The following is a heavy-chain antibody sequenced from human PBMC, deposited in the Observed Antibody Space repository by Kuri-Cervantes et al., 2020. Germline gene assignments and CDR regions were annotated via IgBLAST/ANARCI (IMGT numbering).Heavy chain of an antibody. CDR1: GFTVSSNY. J-gene: IGHJ6*02. CDR3: AKDISTYYYDSSGYGWNGMDV. Sequence: LSLTCAASGFTVSSNYMSWVRQAPGKGLEWVSAISGSGGSTYYADSVKGRFTISRDNSKNTPYLQMNSLRAEDTALYYCAKDISTYYYDSSGYGWNGMDVWGQGTTVTVSS. CDR2: ISGSGGST. D-gene: IGHD3-22*01. V-gene: IGHV3-23*01.